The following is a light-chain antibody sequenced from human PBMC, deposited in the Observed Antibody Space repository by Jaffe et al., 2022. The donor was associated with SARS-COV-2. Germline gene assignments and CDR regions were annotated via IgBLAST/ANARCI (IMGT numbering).Light chain of an antibody. CDR3: QQYYTTPTWT. V-gene: IGKV4-1*01. Sequence: DIVMTQSPDSLAVSLGERATINCKSSQSVLYSSNNKNYLAWYQQKSGQPPKLLIYWASTRESGVPDRFSGSGSGTNFTLTISSLQADDVAVYCCQQYYTTPTWTFGQGTKVEIK. CDR1: QSVLYSSNNKNY. CDR2: WAS. J-gene: IGKJ1*01.